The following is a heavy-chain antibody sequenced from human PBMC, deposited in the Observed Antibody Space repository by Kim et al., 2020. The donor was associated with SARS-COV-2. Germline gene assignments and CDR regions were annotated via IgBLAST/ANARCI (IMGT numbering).Heavy chain of an antibody. V-gene: IGHV3-9*01. CDR2: ISWNSGSI. Sequence: GGSLRLSCAASGFTFGDYTMHWVRQAPGKGLEWVSGISWNSGSIGYADSVKGRFTISRDNAKNSLYLQMNSLRAEDTALYYCAAEYSSSSGAFDIWGQGTMVTVSS. D-gene: IGHD6-6*01. J-gene: IGHJ3*02. CDR3: AAEYSSSSGAFDI. CDR1: GFTFGDYT.